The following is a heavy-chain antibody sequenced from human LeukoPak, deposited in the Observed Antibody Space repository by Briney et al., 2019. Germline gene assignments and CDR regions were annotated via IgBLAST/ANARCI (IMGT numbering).Heavy chain of an antibody. J-gene: IGHJ4*02. D-gene: IGHD3-22*01. V-gene: IGHV4-38-2*02. CDR2: IYHSGST. CDR3: ACGLLLGYFDY. Sequence: SETLSLTCNVSGYSISSGYYWGWIRQPPGKGLEWIANIYHSGSTSYNPSLKSRVTMSVDTSKNQFSLKLSSVTAADTAVYYCACGLLLGYFDYWGQGTLVTVSS. CDR1: GYSISSGYY.